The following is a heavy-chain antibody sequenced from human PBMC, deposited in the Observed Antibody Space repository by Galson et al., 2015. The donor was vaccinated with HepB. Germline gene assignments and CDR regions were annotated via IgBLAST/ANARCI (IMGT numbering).Heavy chain of an antibody. CDR3: ARLGDFSGYTSA. D-gene: IGHD5-18*01. J-gene: IGHJ4*02. V-gene: IGHV3-73*01. Sequence: SLRLSCAASGFKFGGSAIHWVRQGSGKGPEWVGCIRSKANDYATSYVPALEGRFTISRDDSKNMAYLHMRSLKADDTAVYYCARLGDFSGYTSAWGQGTQVTVSS. CDR1: GFKFGGSA. CDR2: IRSKANDYAT.